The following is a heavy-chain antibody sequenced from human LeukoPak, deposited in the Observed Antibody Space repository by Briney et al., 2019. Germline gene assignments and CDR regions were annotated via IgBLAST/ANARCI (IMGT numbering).Heavy chain of an antibody. D-gene: IGHD3-16*02. Sequence: GGSLSLSCAASGFTFSSYSMNWVRQAPGKGLEWVSEISSCSGTIYYADSVKGRFTISRDNAKNSLYLQMNSLRAEDTAVYYCARDSRTHYVWGSYRPWYFDYWGQGTLVTVSS. J-gene: IGHJ4*02. CDR3: ARDSRTHYVWGSYRPWYFDY. CDR2: ISSCSGTI. V-gene: IGHV3-48*01. CDR1: GFTFSSYS.